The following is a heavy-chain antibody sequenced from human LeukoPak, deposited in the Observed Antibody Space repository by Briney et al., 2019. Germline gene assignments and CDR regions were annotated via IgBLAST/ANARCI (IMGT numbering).Heavy chain of an antibody. CDR2: IYYSGST. CDR3: ARVRGDDAFDI. CDR1: GGSISSYY. D-gene: IGHD3-16*01. J-gene: IGHJ3*02. V-gene: IGHV4-59*01. Sequence: TSETLSLTCTVSGGSISSYYWSWIRQPPGKGLEWIGYIYYSGSTNYNPSLKSRVTISVDTSKNQFSLKLSSVTAADTAVYYCARVRGDDAFDIWGQGTMVTVSS.